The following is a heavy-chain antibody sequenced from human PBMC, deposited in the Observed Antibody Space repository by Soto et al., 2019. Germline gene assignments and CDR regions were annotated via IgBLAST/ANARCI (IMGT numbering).Heavy chain of an antibody. CDR2: IYWDDDK. CDR1: GFSLSTSGVG. J-gene: IGHJ3*02. D-gene: IGHD3-16*02. CDR3: ARTNMITFGGVIVGWVDAFDI. Sequence: SGPTLVNPTQTLTLTCTFSGFSLSTSGVGVGWIRQPPGKALEWLALIYWDDDKRYSPSLKSRLTITKDTSKNQVVLTMTNMDPVDTATYYCARTNMITFGGVIVGWVDAFDIWGQGTMVTVSS. V-gene: IGHV2-5*02.